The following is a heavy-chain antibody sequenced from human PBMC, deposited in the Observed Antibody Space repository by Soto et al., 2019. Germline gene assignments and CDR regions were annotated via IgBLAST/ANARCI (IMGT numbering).Heavy chain of an antibody. J-gene: IGHJ6*02. CDR1: AHFTTYW. D-gene: IGHD4-17*01. Sequence: GESLKISCKASAHFTTYWIGWVRQMPGKGLEWMGIIYPGDSDTRYSPSFRGQVTISADKSISTAYLQWSSLKASETAIYYCARWGDYKGAGNYYGMDVWGQGTTVTVYS. CDR3: ARWGDYKGAGNYYGMDV. V-gene: IGHV5-51*01. CDR2: IYPGDSDT.